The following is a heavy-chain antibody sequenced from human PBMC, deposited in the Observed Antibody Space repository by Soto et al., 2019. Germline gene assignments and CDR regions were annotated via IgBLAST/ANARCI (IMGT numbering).Heavy chain of an antibody. Sequence: QVHLQESGPGLVKPSETLSLTCTVSGVSISNRTYYWSWIRQHPGKGLEWVGYIYYSGNTYYNPSIKTRVDISVDTSKNQFSLKLSSVTAADTAVYYCARVPFYDSSGRSYYFDYWGQGTLVTVSS. CDR3: ARVPFYDSSGRSYYFDY. V-gene: IGHV4-30-4*08. CDR1: GVSISNRTYY. J-gene: IGHJ4*02. D-gene: IGHD3-22*01. CDR2: IYYSGNT.